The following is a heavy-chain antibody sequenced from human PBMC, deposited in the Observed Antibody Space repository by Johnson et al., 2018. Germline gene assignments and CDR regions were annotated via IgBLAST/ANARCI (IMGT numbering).Heavy chain of an antibody. CDR1: GFTFSSYG. CDR3: AKDGRGYWGGDCNYYYYMDV. CDR2: ISYDGSNK. V-gene: IGHV3-30*18. D-gene: IGHD2-21*02. Sequence: QVQLVQSGGGVVQPGRSLRLSCAASGFTFSSYGMHWVRQAPGKGLEWVAVISYDGSNKYYADSVKGRFTISRDNSKNTLYLQMNSLRAEDTAVYYCAKDGRGYWGGDCNYYYYMDVWGKGTTVTVSS. J-gene: IGHJ6*03.